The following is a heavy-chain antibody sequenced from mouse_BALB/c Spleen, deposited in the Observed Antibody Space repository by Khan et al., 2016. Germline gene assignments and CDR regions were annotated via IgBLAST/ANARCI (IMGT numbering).Heavy chain of an antibody. V-gene: IGHV3-2*02. J-gene: IGHJ4*01. Sequence: EVQLQESGPGLVKPSQSLSLTCTVTGYSITSDYAWNWIRQFPGNKLEWMCYISYSGSTSYNPSLKSRISITRDTSKNQCFLQLNSVTTEDTATYYCATTYSAMDYWGQGTSVTVSS. CDR2: ISYSGST. CDR3: ATTYSAMDY. CDR1: GYSITSDYA.